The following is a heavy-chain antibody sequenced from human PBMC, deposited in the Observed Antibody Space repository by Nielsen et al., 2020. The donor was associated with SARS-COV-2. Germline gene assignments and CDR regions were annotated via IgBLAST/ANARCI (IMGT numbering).Heavy chain of an antibody. V-gene: IGHV5-51*01. CDR1: GYIFADYW. D-gene: IGHD6-13*01. CDR3: ARLHSTAAAGHGVEFDP. CDR2: IYPGDSDT. Sequence: GESLKISCQASGYIFADYWIAWVRQMSGKGLEWMGIIYPGDSDTRYSPSFQGQVTISADRSINTAYLQWSSLQASDTAMYYCARLHSTAAAGHGVEFDPWGQGTLVTVSS. J-gene: IGHJ5*02.